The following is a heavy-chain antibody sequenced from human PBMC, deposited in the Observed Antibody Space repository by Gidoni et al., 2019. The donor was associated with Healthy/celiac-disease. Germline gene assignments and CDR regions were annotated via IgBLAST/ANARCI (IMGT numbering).Heavy chain of an antibody. V-gene: IGHV3-21*01. J-gene: IGHJ4*02. CDR1: GFPFSSYS. CDR3: AREKAAAGTNDY. CDR2: ISSSSSYI. D-gene: IGHD6-13*01. Sequence: EVQLVESGGGLVKPGGSLRLSCAASGFPFSSYSMNWVRQAPGKGLEWVSSISSSSSYIYYADSVKGRFTISRDNAKNSLYLQMNSLRAEDTAVYYCAREKAAAGTNDYWGQGTLVTVSS.